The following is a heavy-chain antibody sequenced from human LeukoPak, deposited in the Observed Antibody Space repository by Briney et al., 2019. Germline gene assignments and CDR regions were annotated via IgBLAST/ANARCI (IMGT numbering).Heavy chain of an antibody. CDR2: ISSSGSPI. CDR3: ARDHIVATPFDY. Sequence: GGSLRLSCAASGFTFSAYSMNWVRQAPGKGLEWVSYISSSGSPIYYADSVTGRFTISRDNAKNSLYLQMNSLRDEDTAVYFCARDHIVATPFDYWGQGTLVTVSS. D-gene: IGHD5-12*01. CDR1: GFTFSAYS. J-gene: IGHJ4*02. V-gene: IGHV3-48*02.